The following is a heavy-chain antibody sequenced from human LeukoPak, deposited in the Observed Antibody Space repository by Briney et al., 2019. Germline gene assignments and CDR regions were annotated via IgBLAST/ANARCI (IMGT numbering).Heavy chain of an antibody. V-gene: IGHV1-18*01. D-gene: IGHD4-17*01. J-gene: IGHJ5*02. CDR2: ISAYNDNT. CDR3: ARSKLTTVTTLVRWFDP. Sequence: GASVKVSCKASGYTFTSYGISWVRQAPGQGLEWMGWISAYNDNTNYAQKLQGRVTMTTDTSTSTAYMELRSLRSDDTAVYYCARSKLTTVTTLVRWFDPWGQGTLVTVSS. CDR1: GYTFTSYG.